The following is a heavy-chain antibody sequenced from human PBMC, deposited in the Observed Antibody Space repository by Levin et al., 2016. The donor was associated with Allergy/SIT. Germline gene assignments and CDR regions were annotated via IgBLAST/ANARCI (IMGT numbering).Heavy chain of an antibody. D-gene: IGHD2-2*01. CDR2: INHSGST. J-gene: IGHJ5*02. Sequence: RQAPGKGLEWIGEINHSGSTNYNPSLKSRVTISVDTSKNQFSLKLSSVTAADTAVYYCARVGLTDEYCSSTSCYVRFGWFDPWGQGTLVTVSS. V-gene: IGHV4-34*01. CDR3: ARVGLTDEYCSSTSCYVRFGWFDP.